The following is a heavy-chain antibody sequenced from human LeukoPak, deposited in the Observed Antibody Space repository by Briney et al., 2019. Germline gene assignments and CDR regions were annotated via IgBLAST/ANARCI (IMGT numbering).Heavy chain of an antibody. CDR1: GFTFSNAW. V-gene: IGHV3-15*01. CDR2: IKSKTDGGTT. J-gene: IGHJ5*02. D-gene: IGHD6-19*01. Sequence: PGGSLRLSCAASGFTFSNAWMSWVRQAPGKGLEWVGRIKSKTDGGTTDYAAPVKGRFTISRDDSKNTLYLQMNSLKTEDTAVYYCTTEPGIAVAGKGFRLYNWFDPWGQGTLVTVSS. CDR3: TTEPGIAVAGKGFRLYNWFDP.